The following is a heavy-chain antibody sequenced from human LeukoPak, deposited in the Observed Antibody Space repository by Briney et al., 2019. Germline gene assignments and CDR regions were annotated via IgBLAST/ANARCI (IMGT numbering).Heavy chain of an antibody. D-gene: IGHD2-21*02. Sequence: GGSLRLSCAASGFTFSTYWMNWYRQAPGKGLEWVGNINQDASEINYVDSVRGRFTISRDNAKNSLHLQMNSLRAEDTAVYYCATDRDNSDWQKRFDSWGQGNLVTVSS. CDR1: GFTFSTYW. CDR3: ATDRDNSDWQKRFDS. CDR2: INQDASEI. V-gene: IGHV3-7*01. J-gene: IGHJ4*02.